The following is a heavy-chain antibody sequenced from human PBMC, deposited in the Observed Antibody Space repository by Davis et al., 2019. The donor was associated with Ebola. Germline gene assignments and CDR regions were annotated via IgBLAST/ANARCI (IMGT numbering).Heavy chain of an antibody. J-gene: IGHJ4*02. D-gene: IGHD1-26*01. V-gene: IGHV3-72*01. CDR3: AKEGRNSGPDFDC. Sequence: GESLKISCAVSGLTASNLYLNWVRQAPGKGLEWAGRTKNKADGYATEYAASVKGRFTISRDASKNSVYLQMNSLKTEDTAMYYCAKEGRNSGPDFDCWGQGTLVTVSS. CDR1: GLTASNLY. CDR2: TKNKADGYAT.